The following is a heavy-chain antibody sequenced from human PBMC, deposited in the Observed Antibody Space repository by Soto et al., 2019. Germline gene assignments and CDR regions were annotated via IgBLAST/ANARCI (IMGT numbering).Heavy chain of an antibody. CDR1: GGTFSSYA. J-gene: IGHJ4*02. V-gene: IGHV1-69*06. D-gene: IGHD6-13*01. Sequence: GASVKVSCKASGGTFSSYAISWVRQAPGQGLEWMGGIIPIFGTANYAQKFQGRVTITADKSTSTAYMELSSLRSGDTAVYYCAREPAGNYYFDYWGQGTLVTVSS. CDR3: AREPAGNYYFDY. CDR2: IIPIFGTA.